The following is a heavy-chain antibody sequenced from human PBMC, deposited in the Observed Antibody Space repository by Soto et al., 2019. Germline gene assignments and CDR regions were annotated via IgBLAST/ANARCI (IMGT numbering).Heavy chain of an antibody. CDR2: IIPIFGTA. V-gene: IGHV1-69*01. Sequence: QVQLVQSGAEVKKPGSSVKVSCKASGGTFSSYAISWVRQASGQGLEWLGGIIPIFGTANYAQKFQGRVMISADESTSTAYMELSSLRSEETAVYYCVLGRDGYNLHYWAEGTLVTASS. J-gene: IGHJ4*02. D-gene: IGHD5-12*01. CDR1: GGTFSSYA. CDR3: VLGRDGYNLHY.